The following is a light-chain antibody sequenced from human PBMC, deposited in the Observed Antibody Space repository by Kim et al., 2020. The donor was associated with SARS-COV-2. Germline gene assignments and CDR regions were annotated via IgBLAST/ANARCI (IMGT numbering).Light chain of an antibody. V-gene: IGLV2-8*01. J-gene: IGLJ3*02. Sequence: QSLPITSTGTSRDVGGYKYVSWYQQHPGKAPTRMIYEVNKRPSGVPNRCSGSKSGSTAFLTVSGLQAEDEADYYCGSYGGSNNLVFGGGTKVTVL. CDR1: SRDVGGYKY. CDR3: GSYGGSNNLV. CDR2: EVN.